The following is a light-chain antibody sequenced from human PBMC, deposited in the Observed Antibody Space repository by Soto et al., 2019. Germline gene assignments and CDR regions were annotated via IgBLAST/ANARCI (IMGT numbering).Light chain of an antibody. CDR1: QGIKND. V-gene: IGKV1-6*01. J-gene: IGKJ4*01. CDR3: LQDYNYPFT. Sequence: AIQMTQSPSSLSASVGDRVTITCRASQGIKNDLGWYQQKPGKAPKLLISAASSLESGVPSRFSGSGSGTDFTLTITSLQPEDFATYYCLQDYNYPFTFGGGTRVEVE. CDR2: AAS.